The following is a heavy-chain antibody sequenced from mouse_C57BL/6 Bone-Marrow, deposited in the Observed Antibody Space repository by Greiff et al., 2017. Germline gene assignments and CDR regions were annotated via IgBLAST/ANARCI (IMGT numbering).Heavy chain of an antibody. D-gene: IGHD1-1*01. Sequence: VQLQQSGPVLVKPGASVKMSCKASGYTFTDYYMNWVKQSHGKSLEWIGVINPYNGGTSYNQQFKGKATLTVDKSSSTAYMELNSLTSEDSAVYYCARPVAPKNYAMDYWGQGTSVTVSA. CDR3: ARPVAPKNYAMDY. V-gene: IGHV1-19*01. CDR1: GYTFTDYY. CDR2: INPYNGGT. J-gene: IGHJ4*01.